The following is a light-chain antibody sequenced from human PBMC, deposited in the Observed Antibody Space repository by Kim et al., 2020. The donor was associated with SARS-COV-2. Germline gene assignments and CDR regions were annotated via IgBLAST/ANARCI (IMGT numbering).Light chain of an antibody. Sequence: QRVTISCSGTSANIGNNAVNWYQQLPGKAPKLLIYYDDLLPSGVSDRFSGSKSGTSASLAISGLQSEDEADYYCAAWDDSLNGPVFGGGTQLTVL. CDR3: AAWDDSLNGPV. CDR1: SANIGNNA. CDR2: YDD. V-gene: IGLV1-36*01. J-gene: IGLJ3*02.